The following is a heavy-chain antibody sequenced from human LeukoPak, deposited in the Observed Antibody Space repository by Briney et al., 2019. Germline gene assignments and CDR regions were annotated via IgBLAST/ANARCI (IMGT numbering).Heavy chain of an antibody. J-gene: IGHJ4*02. D-gene: IGHD3-22*01. CDR2: IYKDGST. V-gene: IGHV3-53*01. Sequence: GGSLRLSCAASGFAVSNNYMTWVRQAPGKGLEWVSVIYKDGSTYYADSVKGRFTISRDNSKNTVYLQMNSLRAEDTAVYYCAKDLGHYDCFFDYWGQGTLVTVSS. CDR1: GFAVSNNY. CDR3: AKDLGHYDCFFDY.